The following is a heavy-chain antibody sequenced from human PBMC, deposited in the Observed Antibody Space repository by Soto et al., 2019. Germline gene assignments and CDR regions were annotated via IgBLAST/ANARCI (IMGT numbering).Heavy chain of an antibody. V-gene: IGHV2-5*02. CDR2: IYWDDDK. Sequence: QITLKESGPPLVKPTQTLTLTCTFSGFSLSTSGVGVGWIRQPPGKALEWLALIYWDDDKRYSPSLKSRLTITQGTSKNQVGLTMTHLGPVDTATYFFAHRKLRGTFDFRGQGTLGTVSS. D-gene: IGHD3-16*01. J-gene: IGHJ4*02. CDR1: GFSLSTSGVG. CDR3: AHRKLRGTFDF.